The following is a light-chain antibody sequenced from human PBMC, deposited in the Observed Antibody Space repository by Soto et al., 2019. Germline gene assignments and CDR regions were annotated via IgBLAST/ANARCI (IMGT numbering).Light chain of an antibody. CDR2: DVS. V-gene: IGKV1-5*01. Sequence: DIQMTQSPSTLSASVGDRVTITCRASQSIGDSLALYQQKPGKAPYLLISDVSSLERGVPSRFSGSGSGTEFTLTISSMQPDDFATSYCQQYNGYSRTFGQGTKVEI. CDR3: QQYNGYSRT. J-gene: IGKJ1*01. CDR1: QSIGDS.